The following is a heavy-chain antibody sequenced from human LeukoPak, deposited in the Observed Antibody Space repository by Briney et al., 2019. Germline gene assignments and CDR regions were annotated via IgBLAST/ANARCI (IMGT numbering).Heavy chain of an antibody. Sequence: GGSLRLSCAASGFTFSSYSMNWVRQAPGKGLEWVSFISGSGATTYYVDSVKGRFTISRDNSQNTVYLQMNTLTDEDTAVYYCVKNLRLVISVAGTPRDAFDIWGQGTVVTVSS. D-gene: IGHD6-19*01. J-gene: IGHJ3*02. CDR3: VKNLRLVISVAGTPRDAFDI. CDR2: ISGSGATT. V-gene: IGHV3-23*01. CDR1: GFTFSSYS.